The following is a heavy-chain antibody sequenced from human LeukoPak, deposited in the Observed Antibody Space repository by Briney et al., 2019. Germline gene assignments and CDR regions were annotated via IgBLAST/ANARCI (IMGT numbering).Heavy chain of an antibody. D-gene: IGHD3-3*01. J-gene: IGHJ5*02. Sequence: SQTLSLTCTVSGGSISGCYWRWIRQPPAKGLEWVGYIYFHGSTNYYPSPTGRVPVSVDTSTYQFSLKLSSVTAADTTVYYCARAIRYDVWSGYPWWFDPWGQGTLVTVSS. CDR3: ARAIRYDVWSGYPWWFDP. CDR2: IYFHGST. CDR1: GGSISGCY. V-gene: IGHV4-59*01.